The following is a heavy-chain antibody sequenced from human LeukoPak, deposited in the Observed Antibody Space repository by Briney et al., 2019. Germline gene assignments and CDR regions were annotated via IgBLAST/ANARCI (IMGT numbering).Heavy chain of an antibody. CDR2: IIPIFGTA. Sequence: SVKVSCKASGGTFSSYAISWVRQAPGQGLEWMGGIIPIFGTANYAQKFRGRVTITADESTSTAYMELSSLRSEDTAVYYCARIGMYSSSSPNDYWGQGTLVTVSS. CDR3: ARIGMYSSSSPNDY. J-gene: IGHJ4*02. CDR1: GGTFSSYA. V-gene: IGHV1-69*13. D-gene: IGHD6-13*01.